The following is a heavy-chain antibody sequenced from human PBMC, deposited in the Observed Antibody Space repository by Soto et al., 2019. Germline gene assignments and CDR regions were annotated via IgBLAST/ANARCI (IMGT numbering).Heavy chain of an antibody. Sequence: GGSLRLSCAASGFTLNSFFMHWVRQAPGKGLMWVSRISNDGSSTTYADSVKGRFTISRDNARNTLYLQLNSLRADDTVVYFCVRDQDSRGYSVFNLWGQGAQVTVSS. J-gene: IGHJ5*02. CDR2: ISNDGSST. D-gene: IGHD3-22*01. CDR1: GFTLNSFF. CDR3: VRDQDSRGYSVFNL. V-gene: IGHV3-74*01.